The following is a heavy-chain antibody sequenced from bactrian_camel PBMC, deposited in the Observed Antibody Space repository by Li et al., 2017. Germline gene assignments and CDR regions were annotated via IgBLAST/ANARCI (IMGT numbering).Heavy chain of an antibody. J-gene: IGHJ7*01. V-gene: IGHV3S1*01. D-gene: IGHD4*01. CDR1: GYTYGRDC. Sequence: HVQLVESGGGSALAGGSVRLSCAASGYTYGRDCVGWFRQAPGKERERVATIWTGDGSPYYYDSVKGRFTISQDSAKNTVYLQMNSLKPEDTAMYYCAAESQRCSARDYDNMDYWGKGTQVTVS. CDR2: IWTGDGSP.